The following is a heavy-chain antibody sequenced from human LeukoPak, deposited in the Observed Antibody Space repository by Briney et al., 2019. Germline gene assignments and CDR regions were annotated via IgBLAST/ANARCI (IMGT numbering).Heavy chain of an antibody. D-gene: IGHD6-13*01. CDR3: ARGVAAAGTTLDY. Sequence: GGSLRLSWAASGFTVSSSYMTWVRQAPGKGLGWVSVIYSGGTTYYADSVKGRFTISRDNSKNTLYLQMNSLRDEDTAVYYCARGVAAAGTTLDYWGQGTLVTVSS. J-gene: IGHJ4*02. CDR2: IYSGGTT. CDR1: GFTVSSSY. V-gene: IGHV3-66*01.